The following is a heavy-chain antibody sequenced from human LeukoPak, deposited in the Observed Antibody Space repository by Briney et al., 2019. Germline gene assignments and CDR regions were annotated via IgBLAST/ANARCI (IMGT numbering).Heavy chain of an antibody. CDR1: GGSFSGYY. Sequence: SETLSLTCAVYGGSFSGYYWSWIRQPPGKGLEWIGEINHSGNTNYNPSLKSRVTISVDTSKNQFSLKLSSVTAADTAVYYCAREYYYDSSAYFDAFDIWGQGTMVTVSS. V-gene: IGHV4-34*01. D-gene: IGHD3-22*01. CDR2: INHSGNT. J-gene: IGHJ3*02. CDR3: AREYYYDSSAYFDAFDI.